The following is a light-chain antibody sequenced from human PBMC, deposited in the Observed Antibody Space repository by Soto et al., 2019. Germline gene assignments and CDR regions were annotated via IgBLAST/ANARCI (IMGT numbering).Light chain of an antibody. CDR1: SSNIGGNY. V-gene: IGLV1-47*01. Sequence: QSVLTQPPSTSGTPGQRVTIRCFGSSSNIGGNYVFWYQHLPGTAPKLLIYRNNQRPSGVPDRFSGSKSGTSASLAISGLRAEDEADYYCATWDASLSGNIIFGGGTQLTVL. J-gene: IGLJ7*01. CDR3: ATWDASLSGNII. CDR2: RNN.